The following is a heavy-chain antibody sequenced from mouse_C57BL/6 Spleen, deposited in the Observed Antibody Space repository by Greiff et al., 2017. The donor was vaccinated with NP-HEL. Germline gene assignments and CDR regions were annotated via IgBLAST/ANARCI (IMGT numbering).Heavy chain of an antibody. J-gene: IGHJ3*01. Sequence: EVKLMESGGGLVKPGGSLKLSCAASGFTFSSYTMSWVRQTPEKRLEWVATISGGGGNTYYPDSVKGRFTISRDNAKNTLYLQMSSLRSEDTALYYCARLYSSGYVWFAYWGQGTLVTVSA. CDR2: ISGGGGNT. V-gene: IGHV5-9*01. D-gene: IGHD3-2*02. CDR3: ARLYSSGYVWFAY. CDR1: GFTFSSYT.